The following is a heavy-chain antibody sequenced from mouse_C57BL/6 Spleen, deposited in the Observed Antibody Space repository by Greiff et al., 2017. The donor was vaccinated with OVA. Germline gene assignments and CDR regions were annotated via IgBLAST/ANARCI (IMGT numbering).Heavy chain of an antibody. CDR1: GYAFSSYW. V-gene: IGHV1-80*01. CDR3: ARVKAYYYAMDY. Sequence: QVQLQQSGAELVKPGASVKISCKASGYAFSSYWMNWVKQRPGKGLAWIGQIYPGDGDTNYNGKFKGKATLTADKSSSTAYMQLSSLTSEDSAVYFCARVKAYYYAMDYWGQGTSVTVSS. J-gene: IGHJ4*01. CDR2: IYPGDGDT. D-gene: IGHD1-3*01.